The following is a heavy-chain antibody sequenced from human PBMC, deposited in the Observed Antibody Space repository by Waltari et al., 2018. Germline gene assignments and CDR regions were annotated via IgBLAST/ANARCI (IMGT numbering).Heavy chain of an antibody. V-gene: IGHV6-1*01. Sequence: QVQLQQSGPGLVKPSQTLSLTCAISGASVSSNSAAWNWIRQSPSTGLAWLGRTYYSSKLYNDYAVSVKSRITITPDTSKNRFSLQLNSVTPEDTAVYYCARDSDVVVPAAARYFDYWGQGTLVTVSS. CDR1: GASVSSNSAA. J-gene: IGHJ4*02. CDR2: TYYSSKLYN. D-gene: IGHD2-2*01. CDR3: ARDSDVVVPAAARYFDY.